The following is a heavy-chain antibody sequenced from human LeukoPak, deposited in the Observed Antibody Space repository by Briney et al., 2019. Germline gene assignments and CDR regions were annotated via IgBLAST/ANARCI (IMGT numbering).Heavy chain of an antibody. Sequence: PGGSLRLSCAASGFTFSSYAMSWVRQAPGKGLEWVSAISGSGGSTYYADSVKGRFTISRDNSKNTLYLQMNSLRAEDTAVYYCANLITMIVVVTGAPFDYWGQGTLVTVPS. CDR2: ISGSGGST. CDR3: ANLITMIVVVTGAPFDY. V-gene: IGHV3-23*01. CDR1: GFTFSSYA. D-gene: IGHD3-22*01. J-gene: IGHJ4*02.